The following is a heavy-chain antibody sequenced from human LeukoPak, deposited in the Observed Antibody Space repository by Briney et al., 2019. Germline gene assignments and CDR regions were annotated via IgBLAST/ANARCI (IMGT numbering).Heavy chain of an antibody. Sequence: GGSLRLSCAASGFTFSSYDMSWVRQAPGKGLECVSAISRGVGSTYYADSVKGRFTISRDNSKNTLYVQMNNLRADDTAVYYCAKDPLWFGDLFGDDYWGQGTLVTVSS. V-gene: IGHV3-23*01. CDR1: GFTFSSYD. D-gene: IGHD3-10*01. CDR2: ISRGVGST. J-gene: IGHJ4*02. CDR3: AKDPLWFGDLFGDDY.